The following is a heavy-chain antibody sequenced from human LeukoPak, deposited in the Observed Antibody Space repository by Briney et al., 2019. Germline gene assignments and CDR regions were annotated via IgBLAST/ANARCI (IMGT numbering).Heavy chain of an antibody. CDR3: ARSIYASGSSYTFDI. Sequence: TGGSLRLSCAASGFTFSSYAMSWVRQAPGKAPEWVSDISGSGGSTYSADSVKGRFITSRDNSKNTLYVQMNTLRAEDTAVYYCARSIYASGSSYTFDIWGQGTMVTVSS. CDR2: ISGSGGST. J-gene: IGHJ3*02. V-gene: IGHV3-23*01. CDR1: GFTFSSYA. D-gene: IGHD3-10*01.